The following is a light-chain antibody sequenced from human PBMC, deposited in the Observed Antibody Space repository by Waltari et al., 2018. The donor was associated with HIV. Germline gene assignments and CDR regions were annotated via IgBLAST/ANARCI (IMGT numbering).Light chain of an antibody. CDR2: KNH. Sequence: QAVLTQTPSAAASPGQKITISCSGSDPNIGTHYVYWYHQFPGRAPKLLLYKNHQRSSGVPDRFSGSKSGTSASLTISGLRSEDEGTYFCGAWDDNLRGVFGGGTRVTVL. V-gene: IGLV1-47*01. J-gene: IGLJ2*01. CDR3: GAWDDNLRGV. CDR1: DPNIGTHY.